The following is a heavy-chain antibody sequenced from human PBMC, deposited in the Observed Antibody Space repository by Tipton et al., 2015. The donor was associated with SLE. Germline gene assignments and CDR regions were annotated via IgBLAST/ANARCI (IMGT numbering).Heavy chain of an antibody. J-gene: IGHJ4*02. Sequence: QLVQSGAEVKKPGAAVKVSCKASGYTFTGYYIHWVRQAPKQGLEWMGWINPNTGGTYFAEKFQGRVTMTTDTSISTVYMELTGLTSDDTALYYCARDGGLHPLFDFWGQGTLVTVSS. CDR1: GYTFTGYY. CDR2: INPNTGGT. D-gene: IGHD5-24*01. V-gene: IGHV1-2*02. CDR3: ARDGGLHPLFDF.